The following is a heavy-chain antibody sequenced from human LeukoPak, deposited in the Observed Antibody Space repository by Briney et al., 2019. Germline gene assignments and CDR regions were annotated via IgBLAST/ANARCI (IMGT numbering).Heavy chain of an antibody. D-gene: IGHD3-22*01. Sequence: KPSETLSLTCGVYNGSFTSYYRTWIRQPPGKGLQWIGEINHTGSTNYNPSLKSRVTISVDTSKNQFSLKLSSVTAADTAESYCARVNYGVHSDTSGNYVYWYFDLWGRGTLVTVSS. CDR2: INHTGST. V-gene: IGHV4-34*01. CDR1: NGSFTSYY. CDR3: ARVNYGVHSDTSGNYVYWYFDL. J-gene: IGHJ2*01.